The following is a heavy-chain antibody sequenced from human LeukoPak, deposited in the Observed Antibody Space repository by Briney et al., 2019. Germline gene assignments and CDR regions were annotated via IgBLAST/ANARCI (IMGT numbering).Heavy chain of an antibody. CDR2: ICSGGST. Sequence: GGSLRLSCAASGFTVSSNYMSWVRQAPGKGLEWVSVICSGGSTYYADSVKGRFTISRDNSKNTLYLQMNSLRAEDTAVYYCARVGYYDILTGYYVPYYFDYWGQGTLVTVSS. D-gene: IGHD3-9*01. J-gene: IGHJ4*02. CDR3: ARVGYYDILTGYYVPYYFDY. CDR1: GFTVSSNY. V-gene: IGHV3-53*01.